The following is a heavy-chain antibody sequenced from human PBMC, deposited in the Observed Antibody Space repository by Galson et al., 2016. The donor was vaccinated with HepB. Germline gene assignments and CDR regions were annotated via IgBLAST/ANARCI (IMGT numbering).Heavy chain of an antibody. CDR3: AILSVDVVLVMNGVDV. CDR2: INGAGSST. Sequence: SLRLSCAASGFAFSNYWMHWVRQVPGKGLVWVSRINGAGSSTNYADSVKGRFTISRDNAKNTLYLQMKSLRVEDAAVYYCAILSVDVVLVMNGVDVWGQGTTVTVSS. V-gene: IGHV3-74*01. D-gene: IGHD5-12*01. J-gene: IGHJ6*02. CDR1: GFAFSNYW.